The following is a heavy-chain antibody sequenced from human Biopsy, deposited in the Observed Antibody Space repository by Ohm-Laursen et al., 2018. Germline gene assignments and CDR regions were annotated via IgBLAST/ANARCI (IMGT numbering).Heavy chain of an antibody. CDR1: GGPIDSYY. D-gene: IGHD5-24*01. J-gene: IGHJ2*01. CDR2: IYFTGRT. V-gene: IGHV4-59*07. Sequence: SDTLSLTCTVSGGPIDSYYWSWIRQPPGKALEWIGYIYFTGRTSYNPSLKSRVTMSVNTSKKLFSLRLSFVTAADTAVYYCASAGYNPDWNFDLWGRGTRVTVSS. CDR3: ASAGYNPDWNFDL.